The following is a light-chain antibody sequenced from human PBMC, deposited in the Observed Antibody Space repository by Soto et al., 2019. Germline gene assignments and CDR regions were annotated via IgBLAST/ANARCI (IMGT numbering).Light chain of an antibody. V-gene: IGKV3-15*01. Sequence: EIVMAQSPATLSVSPGERATVSCRSSQSVSSNLAWYQQKPGQAPRLLTYGASTRATGIPARFSGSGSGTEFTLTISSLQSEDFAVYYCQQYNNWPPITFGQGTRLEI. J-gene: IGKJ5*01. CDR1: QSVSSN. CDR3: QQYNNWPPIT. CDR2: GAS.